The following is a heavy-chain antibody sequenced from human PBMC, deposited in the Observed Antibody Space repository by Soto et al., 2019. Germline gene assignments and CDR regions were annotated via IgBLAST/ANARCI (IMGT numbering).Heavy chain of an antibody. CDR2: ITYSGNT. V-gene: IGHV4-31*03. D-gene: IGHD2-8*01. J-gene: IGHJ4*02. Sequence: SETLSLTCTVSGGSVSSVGYYWSWIRQHPGKGLEWIGYITYSGNTYYDPSLESRVTMSADTSKNQFSLKLSSVTAADTAVYFCVRGGSCTNGVCSVFDYWGQGTLVTVSS. CDR1: GGSVSSVGYY. CDR3: VRGGSCTNGVCSVFDY.